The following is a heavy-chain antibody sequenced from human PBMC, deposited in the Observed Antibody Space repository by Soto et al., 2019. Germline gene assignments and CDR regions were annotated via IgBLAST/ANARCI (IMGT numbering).Heavy chain of an antibody. D-gene: IGHD4-17*01. CDR2: IIPIFGTA. J-gene: IGHJ6*02. Sequence: SVKVSCKASGGTFSSYAISWVRQAPGQGLEWMGGIIPIFGTANYAQKFQGRVTITTDESTSTAYMELSSLRSEDTAVYYCARDLQQVATVTLNYYYYYGMDVWGQGTTVTVSS. V-gene: IGHV1-69*05. CDR3: ARDLQQVATVTLNYYYYYGMDV. CDR1: GGTFSSYA.